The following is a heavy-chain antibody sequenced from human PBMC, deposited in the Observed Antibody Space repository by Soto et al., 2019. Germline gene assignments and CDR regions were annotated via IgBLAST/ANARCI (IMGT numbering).Heavy chain of an antibody. CDR2: VHHSGSP. V-gene: IGHV4-4*02. J-gene: IGHJ5*02. CDR3: ARIPYGSGSRQLDP. D-gene: IGHD3-10*01. Sequence: SETLSLTCAVSGGSLNTGNWWTWVRQPPRKGLEWIGEVHHSGSPNYKPSLRGRVTISLDKANNQFSLSLKSVTAADTAVYFCARIPYGSGSRQLDPWGQXILVTVSS. CDR1: GGSLNTGNW.